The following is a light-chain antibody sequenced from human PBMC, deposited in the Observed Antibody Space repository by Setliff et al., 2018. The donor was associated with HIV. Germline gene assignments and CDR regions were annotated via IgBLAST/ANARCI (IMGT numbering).Light chain of an antibody. CDR1: SSDVGGYNF. J-gene: IGLJ1*01. V-gene: IGLV2-8*01. CDR2: DVS. Sequence: QSVLAQPPSASGSPGQSVTISCTGTSSDVGGYNFVSWYQHHPGNAPKLMIYDVSKRPSGVPDRFSGSKSGNTASLTVSGLQAEDEADYYCSSYAGSSFYVFGTGTKVTVL. CDR3: SSYAGSSFYV.